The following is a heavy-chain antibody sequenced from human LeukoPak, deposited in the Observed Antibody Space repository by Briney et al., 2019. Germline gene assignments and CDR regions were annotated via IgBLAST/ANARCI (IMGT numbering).Heavy chain of an antibody. V-gene: IGHV3-53*01. Sequence: GGSLRLSCPVSGFSVSSNYMSWVRQTPGKGLEWVSVIYSGGNTYYADSVKGRFVISRDNSKNTLYLQMNSLRADDTAVYYCVRGYSYGWFDPWGQGTLVTVSS. CDR3: VRGYSYGWFDP. CDR1: GFSVSSNY. CDR2: IYSGGNT. D-gene: IGHD5-18*01. J-gene: IGHJ5*02.